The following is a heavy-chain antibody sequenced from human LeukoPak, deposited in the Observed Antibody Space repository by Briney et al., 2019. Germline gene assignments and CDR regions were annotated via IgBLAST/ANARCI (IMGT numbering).Heavy chain of an antibody. V-gene: IGHV1-8*01. J-gene: IGHJ4*02. CDR2: MNPNSGNT. CDR1: GYSFSDYD. CDR3: TIDKVWGIYYFDY. Sequence: ASVKVSCKASGYSFSDYDVNWVRQAAGQGLEWMGWMNPNSGNTGYAQKFQGRVIMTRDTSISTAYMELSSLGSEDTAIYYCTIDKVWGIYYFDYWGQGTLVTVSS. D-gene: IGHD3-16*01.